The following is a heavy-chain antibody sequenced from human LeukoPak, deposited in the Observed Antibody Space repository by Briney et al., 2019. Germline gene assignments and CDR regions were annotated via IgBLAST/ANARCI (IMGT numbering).Heavy chain of an antibody. CDR2: ISYDGSYK. CDR3: ARGQRRHTGLAPSFDY. Sequence: GSLRLSCAASGFTFSSYAMHWVRQAPGKGLEWVAVISYDGSYKYYADSVKGRFTISRDNSKNTLYLQMNSLRAEDTAVFYCARGQRRHTGLAPSFDYWGQGSLVTVSS. CDR1: GFTFSSYA. J-gene: IGHJ4*02. V-gene: IGHV3-30*04. D-gene: IGHD3-16*01.